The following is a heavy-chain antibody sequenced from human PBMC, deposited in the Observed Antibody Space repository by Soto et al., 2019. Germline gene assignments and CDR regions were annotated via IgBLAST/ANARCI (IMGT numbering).Heavy chain of an antibody. J-gene: IGHJ6*02. V-gene: IGHV1-69*13. CDR3: ARGMTYYDFWSGSTTSHYYYYSGMDV. Sequence: SVKVSCKASGGTCSSYAISWVRQAPGQGLEWMGGIIPIFGTANYAQKFQGRVTITADESTSTAYMELSSLRSEDTAVYYCARGMTYYDFWSGSTTSHYYYYSGMDVWGQGTTVTVSS. D-gene: IGHD3-3*01. CDR2: IIPIFGTA. CDR1: GGTCSSYA.